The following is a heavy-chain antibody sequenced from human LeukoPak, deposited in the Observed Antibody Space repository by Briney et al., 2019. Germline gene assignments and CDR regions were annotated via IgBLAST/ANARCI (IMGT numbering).Heavy chain of an antibody. CDR3: ARPGHYYDSSGYFDY. Sequence: SETLSLTCTVSGGSISSSSYYWGWIRQPPGKGLEWIGSIYYSGSTYYNPSLKSRIPISVDTSKNQFSLKLSSVTAADTAVYYCARPGHYYDSSGYFDYWGQGTLVTVSS. D-gene: IGHD3-22*01. J-gene: IGHJ4*02. CDR1: GGSISSSSYY. CDR2: IYYSGST. V-gene: IGHV4-39*01.